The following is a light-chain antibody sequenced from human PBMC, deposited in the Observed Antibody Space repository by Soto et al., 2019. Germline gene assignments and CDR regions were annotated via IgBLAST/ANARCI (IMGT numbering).Light chain of an antibody. CDR3: QQHGSGPWT. CDR2: DAS. V-gene: IGKV3-20*01. CDR1: QSVSGSS. Sequence: EIVLTQSPGTLSLSPGERATLSCRASQSVSGSSLAWYQQRLGQAPRLLIYDASSRATGIPDRFGGSGSGTDFTLTISRQEPEDFAVYYCQQHGSGPWTFGQGTKVEVK. J-gene: IGKJ1*01.